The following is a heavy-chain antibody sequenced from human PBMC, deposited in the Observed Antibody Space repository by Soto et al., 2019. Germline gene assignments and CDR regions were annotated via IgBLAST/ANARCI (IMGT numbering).Heavy chain of an antibody. V-gene: IGHV1-69*01. D-gene: IGHD6-19*01. J-gene: IGHJ4*02. CDR2: IIPIFGTA. CDR3: ATPGYSSGWSAYYFAY. Sequence: QVQLVQSGAEVKKPGSSVKVSCKASGGTFSSYAISWVRQAPGQGLEWMGGIIPIFGTANYAQKFQGRVTITADESTSTAYMERSSLRSEDTAVYYCATPGYSSGWSAYYFAYWGQGTLVTVSS. CDR1: GGTFSSYA.